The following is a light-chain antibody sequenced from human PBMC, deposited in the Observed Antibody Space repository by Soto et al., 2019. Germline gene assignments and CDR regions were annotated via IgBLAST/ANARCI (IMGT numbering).Light chain of an antibody. CDR2: DAS. CDR3: KQRSTALT. CDR1: QSVSSN. Sequence: ELVLTHSPGTLSLSPGERATLSCRASQSVSSNLAWYQQKPGQAPRLLIYDASNRATGIPARFSGSGSGTDFTLTIRSIEPEEFAVDYCKQRSTALTVGGGKEGEIK. V-gene: IGKV3-11*01. J-gene: IGKJ4*01.